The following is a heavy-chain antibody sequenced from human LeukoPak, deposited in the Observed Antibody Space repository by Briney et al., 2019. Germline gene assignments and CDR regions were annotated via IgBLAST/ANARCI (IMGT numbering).Heavy chain of an antibody. CDR3: ARDFGDSSGWYNDY. J-gene: IGHJ4*02. CDR1: GFTLSKYW. V-gene: IGHV3-7*01. Sequence: GGSLRLSCAASGFTLSKYWMSWVRQAPGKGLEWLGDIKEDGSKEYFVDSVKGRFTISRDNTKNSVYLQMNSLRAEDTAVYYCARDFGDSSGWYNDYWGQGTLVIVSS. D-gene: IGHD6-19*01. CDR2: IKEDGSKE.